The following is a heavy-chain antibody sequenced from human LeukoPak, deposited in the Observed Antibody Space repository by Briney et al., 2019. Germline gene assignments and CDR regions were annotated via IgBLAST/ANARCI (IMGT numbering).Heavy chain of an antibody. Sequence: SETLSLTCNDDTINNYHWSWVRQSAGTGLEWIGRVHTTTGNTFANPSLWGRVSVSVDTARNQFVLKLTSMTAADTAVYHCAGGIRNIAEYYFDYWGQGVPVTVSS. CDR2: VHTTTGNT. J-gene: IGHJ4*02. CDR1: DTINNYH. D-gene: IGHD1-14*01. V-gene: IGHV4-4*07. CDR3: AGGIRNIAEYYFDY.